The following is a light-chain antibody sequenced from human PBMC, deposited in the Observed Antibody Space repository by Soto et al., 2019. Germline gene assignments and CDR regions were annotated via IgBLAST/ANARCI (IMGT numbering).Light chain of an antibody. V-gene: IGLV2-23*01. J-gene: IGLJ2*01. CDR1: SSAFGTYNF. CDR2: EGS. CDR3: CSYATSYVL. Sequence: QSVLTQPASVSGSPGQSITISCTGPSSAFGTYNFVSWYQQHPGEAPKLMIYEGSERPSGISNRFSGSKSGNTASLTISGLQAEDEADYYCCSYATSYVLFGEGTKLTVL.